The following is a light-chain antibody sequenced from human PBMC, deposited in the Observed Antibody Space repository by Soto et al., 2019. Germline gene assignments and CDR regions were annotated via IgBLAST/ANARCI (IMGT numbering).Light chain of an antibody. CDR3: CSYVGRNTYV. V-gene: IGLV2-11*01. J-gene: IGLJ1*01. CDR1: SSDVGGYNY. CDR2: DVS. Sequence: QSALTQPRSASGSPGQSITISCTGTSSDVGGYNYVSWYQQHPAKAPKLIIFDVSKRPSGVPNRFSGSKSGNTASLTISGLRAEDDADYYCCSYVGRNTYVFGTGTKV.